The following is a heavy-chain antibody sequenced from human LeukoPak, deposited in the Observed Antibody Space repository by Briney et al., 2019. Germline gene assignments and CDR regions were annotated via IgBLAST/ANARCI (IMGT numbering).Heavy chain of an antibody. CDR1: GDSISSGPYY. J-gene: IGHJ3*02. CDR2: IYYGENT. CDR3: ARVLEKQWLGHDAFDI. V-gene: IGHV4-39*01. Sequence: PSETLSLTCTVSGDSISSGPYYWGWIRQPPGKGLEWIGNIYYGENTYYNPSLKSRVTISIDTSNNQFYLKLSSVTAADTAVYYCARVLEKQWLGHDAFDIWGQGTMVTVSS. D-gene: IGHD6-19*01.